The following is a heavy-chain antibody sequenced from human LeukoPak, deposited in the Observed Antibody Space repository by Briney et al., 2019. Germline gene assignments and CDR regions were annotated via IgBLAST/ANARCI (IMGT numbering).Heavy chain of an antibody. CDR1: GFTFSSYA. J-gene: IGHJ4*02. D-gene: IGHD6-19*01. V-gene: IGHV3-23*01. CDR3: AKALSGWYTPY. CDR2: ISGSGGST. Sequence: GGSLRLSCAASGFTFSSYAMSWVRQAPGKGLEWVSAISGSGGSTYYADSVKGRFTISRDNSKNTLYLQMKSLRAEDTAVYYCAKALSGWYTPYWGQGTLVTVSS.